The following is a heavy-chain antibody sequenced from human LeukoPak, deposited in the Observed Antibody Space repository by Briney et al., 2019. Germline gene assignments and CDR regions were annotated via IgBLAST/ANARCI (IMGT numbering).Heavy chain of an antibody. J-gene: IGHJ3*02. CDR3: AKRLRGFGYYDSSGYAFDI. V-gene: IGHV3-30-3*01. D-gene: IGHD3-22*01. Sequence: GGSLRLSCAASGFTFSSYAVHWVRQAPGKGLEWVAFISWDGTVKYYADSVKGRFSISRDNSKNTLYLQMNSLRAEDTAVYYCAKRLRGFGYYDSSGYAFDIWGQGTMVTVSS. CDR2: ISWDGTVK. CDR1: GFTFSSYA.